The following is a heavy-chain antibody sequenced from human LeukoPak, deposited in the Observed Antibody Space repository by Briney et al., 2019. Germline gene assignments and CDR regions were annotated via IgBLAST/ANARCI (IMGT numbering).Heavy chain of an antibody. J-gene: IGHJ6*03. V-gene: IGHV1-58*02. CDR3: AASLTPYYYYYMDV. CDR1: GFTFTSSA. D-gene: IGHD1-14*01. CDR2: IVVGSGNT. Sequence: ASVKVSCKASGFTFTSSAMQWVRQARGQRLEWIGWIVVGSGNTNYAQKFQERVTITRDMSTSTAYMEQSSLRSEDTAVYYCAASLTPYYYYYMDVWGKGTTVTVSS.